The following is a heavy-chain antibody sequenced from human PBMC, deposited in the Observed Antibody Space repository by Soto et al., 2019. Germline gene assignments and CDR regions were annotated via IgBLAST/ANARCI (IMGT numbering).Heavy chain of an antibody. CDR2: IIPIFGTA. D-gene: IGHD3-22*01. Sequence: QVQLVQSGAEVKKPGSSVKVSCKASGGTFSSYAISWVRQAPGQGLGWMGGIIPIFGTANYAQKFQGRVTITADESTSTAYMELSSLRSEDTAVYYCARGSSGRFGGDYYYYYGMDVWGQGTTVTVSS. CDR3: ARGSSGRFGGDYYYYYGMDV. CDR1: GGTFSSYA. J-gene: IGHJ6*02. V-gene: IGHV1-69*12.